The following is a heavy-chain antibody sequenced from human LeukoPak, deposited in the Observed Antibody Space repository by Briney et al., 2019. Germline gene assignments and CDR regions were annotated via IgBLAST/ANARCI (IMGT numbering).Heavy chain of an antibody. CDR1: GFTFSSYV. CDR3: AKDKDLSLGDDRQY. Sequence: PGGSLKLSCTASGFTFSSYVMTWVRQAPGKGLEWVSGISGSGDTYYADSVKGRFTISRDNSRNRFYLQMNSLRAEDTAVYYCAKDKDLSLGDDRQYWGQGILPTVSS. V-gene: IGHV3-23*01. CDR2: ISGSGDT. J-gene: IGHJ4*02. D-gene: IGHD3-16*01.